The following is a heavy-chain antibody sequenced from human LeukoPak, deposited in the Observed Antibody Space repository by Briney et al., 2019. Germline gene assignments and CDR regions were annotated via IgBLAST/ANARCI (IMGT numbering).Heavy chain of an antibody. Sequence: GGSLRLSCAASGFNFSIYSMNWVRQAPGKGLEWVSYITRSSTTIYYADSVKGRFTISRDNSKNTLYLQMNSLRAEDTAVYYCAKDQHSSSWYTYFQHWGQGTLVTVSS. CDR1: GFNFSIYS. V-gene: IGHV3-48*01. CDR2: ITRSSTTI. CDR3: AKDQHSSSWYTYFQH. D-gene: IGHD6-13*01. J-gene: IGHJ1*01.